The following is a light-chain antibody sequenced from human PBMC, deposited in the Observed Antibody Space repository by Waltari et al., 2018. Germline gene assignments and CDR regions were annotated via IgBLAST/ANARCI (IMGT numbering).Light chain of an antibody. J-gene: IGKJ1*01. CDR3: QQTEGFPWT. V-gene: IGKV1-12*01. Sequence: IQMTQSPSSVSASVGDRVSISCRASLGITRWLAWYQQQPGKAPRLLIYGASNLQSGAPSRFSGSGSETDFTLTISGLQPEDFGTYYCQQTEGFPWTFGQGTKVEV. CDR1: LGITRW. CDR2: GAS.